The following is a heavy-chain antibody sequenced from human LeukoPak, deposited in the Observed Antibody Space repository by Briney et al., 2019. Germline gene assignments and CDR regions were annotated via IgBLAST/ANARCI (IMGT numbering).Heavy chain of an antibody. D-gene: IGHD3-10*01. V-gene: IGHV4-30-4*01. CDR3: ARDYATMVRGVIMAFDY. CDR1: GGSISSGDYY. J-gene: IGHJ4*02. Sequence: PSQTLSLTCTVSGGSISSGDYYWRWIRQPPGKGLEWIGYIYYSGSTYYNPSLKSRVTTSVDTSKNQFSLKLSSVTAADTAVYYCARDYATMVRGVIMAFDYWGQGTLVTVSS. CDR2: IYYSGST.